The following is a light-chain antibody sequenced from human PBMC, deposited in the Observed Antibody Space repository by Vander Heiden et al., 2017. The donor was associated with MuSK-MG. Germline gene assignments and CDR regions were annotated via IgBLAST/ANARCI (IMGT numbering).Light chain of an antibody. Sequence: EVVMTQSPATLSLSPGERVTLSCRASQSVSSNLAWYQQKPGQAPRLLIYGASGPEFTLTISSLQSEDIAVYYCHQDNNWPRTFGQGTTVEIK. CDR1: QSVSSN. CDR3: HQDNNWPRT. CDR2: GA. V-gene: IGKV3-15*01. J-gene: IGKJ1*01.